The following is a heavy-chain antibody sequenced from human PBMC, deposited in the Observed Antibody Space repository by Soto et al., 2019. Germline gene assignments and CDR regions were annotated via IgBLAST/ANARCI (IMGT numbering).Heavy chain of an antibody. CDR1: GFTFSTYG. Sequence: PGGSLRLSWAASGFTFSTYGMRWIRQAQGKGLEWVAVISYDGNNKYYADSVKGRFTIPRDNSKNTLYLQMNSLRPEDTAVYYYAADVGGYIYGFARHWGPGTLVTVSS. CDR3: AADVGGYIYGFARH. CDR2: ISYDGNNK. J-gene: IGHJ4*02. D-gene: IGHD4-17*01. V-gene: IGHV3-30*03.